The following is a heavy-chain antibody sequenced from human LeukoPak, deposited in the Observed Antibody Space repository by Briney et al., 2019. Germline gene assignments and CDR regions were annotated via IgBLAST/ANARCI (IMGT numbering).Heavy chain of an antibody. V-gene: IGHV1-2*02. J-gene: IGHJ5*02. D-gene: IGHD6-13*01. Sequence: ASVKVSCKASGYTFTDYYMHWVRQAPGQGLEWMGWINPNSGGTNYAQKFQGRVIMTRDTSISTASMELSRLGSDDTAVNYCARVGDYQLIAGWFDPWGQGTLVTVSS. CDR2: INPNSGGT. CDR1: GYTFTDYY. CDR3: ARVGDYQLIAGWFDP.